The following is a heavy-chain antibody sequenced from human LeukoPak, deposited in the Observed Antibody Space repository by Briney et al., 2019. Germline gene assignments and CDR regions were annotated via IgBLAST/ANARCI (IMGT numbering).Heavy chain of an antibody. CDR1: GYTFTSYY. V-gene: IGHV1-46*01. D-gene: IGHD1-1*01. CDR2: INPSGGST. J-gene: IGHJ4*02. Sequence: ASVKVSCKASGYTFTSYYMHWVRQAPGQGLEWMGIINPSGGSTSYAQKFQGRVTMTRDTSTSTVYVELSSLRSEDTAVYYCARAAGDRTEPTQPFDYWGQGALVTVSS. CDR3: ARAAGDRTEPTQPFDY.